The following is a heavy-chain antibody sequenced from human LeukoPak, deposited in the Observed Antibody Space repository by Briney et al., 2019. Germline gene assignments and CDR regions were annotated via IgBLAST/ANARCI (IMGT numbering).Heavy chain of an antibody. CDR2: ISYDGSNK. CDR1: GFTFSSYG. V-gene: IGHV3-30*18. Sequence: GGSLRLSCAASGFTFSSYGMHWVRQAPGKGLEWVAVISYDGSNKYYADSVKGRFTISRDNSKNTLYLQMSSLRAEDTAVYYCAKFRAADTTLLFDYWGQGTLVTVSS. J-gene: IGHJ4*02. D-gene: IGHD6-13*01. CDR3: AKFRAADTTLLFDY.